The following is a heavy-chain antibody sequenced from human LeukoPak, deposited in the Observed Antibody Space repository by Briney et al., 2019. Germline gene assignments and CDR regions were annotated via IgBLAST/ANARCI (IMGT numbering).Heavy chain of an antibody. V-gene: IGHV1-18*01. Sequence: ASVKVSCKASGYTFTSYGISWVRQAPGQGLEWMGWISAYNGNTNYAQNLQGRVTMTTDTSTSTAYMELRSLRSDDTAVYYCARDGCTNGVCYSDYWGQGTLVTVSS. CDR2: ISAYNGNT. CDR3: ARDGCTNGVCYSDY. J-gene: IGHJ4*02. CDR1: GYTFTSYG. D-gene: IGHD2-8*01.